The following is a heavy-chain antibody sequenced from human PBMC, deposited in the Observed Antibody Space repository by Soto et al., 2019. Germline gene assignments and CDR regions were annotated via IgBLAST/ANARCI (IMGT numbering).Heavy chain of an antibody. CDR2: IYYSGNT. CDR1: GDSISSSSSY. D-gene: IGHD3-10*01. V-gene: IGHV4-39*01. Sequence: SQTLSLTCTVSGDSISSSSSYWGWIRQPPGKGLEWIASIYYSGNTYYNPSLKSRVTMSVDSSKNQFSLKVSSVTAADTAVYYCARLSMIRGVLRWFDPWGQGTLVTVSS. CDR3: ARLSMIRGVLRWFDP. J-gene: IGHJ5*02.